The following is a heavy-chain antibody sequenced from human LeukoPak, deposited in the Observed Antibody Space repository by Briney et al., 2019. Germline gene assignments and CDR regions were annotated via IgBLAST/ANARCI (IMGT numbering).Heavy chain of an antibody. CDR1: GGSVSSGSYY. V-gene: IGHV4-61*01. J-gene: IGHJ5*02. D-gene: IGHD3-10*01. CDR3: AMVTGGSGSYGWWFDP. CDR2: IYYSGST. Sequence: PSETLSLTCTVSGGSVSSGSYYWSWIRQPPGKGLEWIGYIYYSGSTNYNPSLKSRVTISVDTSKNQFSLKLSSVTAADTAVYYCAMVTGGSGSYGWWFDPWGQGTLVTVSS.